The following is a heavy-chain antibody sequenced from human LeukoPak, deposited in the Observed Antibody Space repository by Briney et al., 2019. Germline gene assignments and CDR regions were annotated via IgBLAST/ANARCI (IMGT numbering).Heavy chain of an antibody. CDR2: INHSGST. CDR1: GGSFSGYY. Sequence: PSETLSLTCAVYGGSFSGYYWSWIRQPPGKGLEWIGEINHSGSTNYNPSLKSRVTISVDASKNQFSLKLSSVTAADTAVYYCASLARVPAAIFPLWKYYYYMDVWGKGTTVTVSS. D-gene: IGHD2-2*02. J-gene: IGHJ6*03. V-gene: IGHV4-34*01. CDR3: ASLARVPAAIFPLWKYYYYMDV.